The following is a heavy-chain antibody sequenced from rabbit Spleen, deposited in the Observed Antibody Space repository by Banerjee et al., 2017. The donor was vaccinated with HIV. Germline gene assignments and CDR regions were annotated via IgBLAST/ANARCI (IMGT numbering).Heavy chain of an antibody. CDR2: IANGDGST. CDR3: ARDLVAVIGWNFNL. Sequence: QEQLEESGGGLVQPEGSLTLTCKASGFDFSSNAMCWVRQAPGKGPEWIACIANGDGSTYYASWVNGRFTISRSTSLNTVTLQMTSLTAADTATYFCARDLVAVIGWNFNLWGQGTLVTVS. CDR1: GFDFSSNA. D-gene: IGHD5-1*01. J-gene: IGHJ4*01. V-gene: IGHV1S47*01.